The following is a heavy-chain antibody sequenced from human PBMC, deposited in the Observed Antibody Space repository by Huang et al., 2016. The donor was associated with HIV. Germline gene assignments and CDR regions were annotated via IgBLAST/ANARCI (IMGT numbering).Heavy chain of an antibody. CDR1: GFTFSNYI. Sequence: EVHLVESGGGLVKPGGSLRLSCAASGFTFSNYIMNWVRQPLGRGLEGVSSISNSGDNIHNADSVKGRFTISRDNAKNSLYLQMNSLRAEDTAVYYCAREGTTDGHGWASSGYGMDVWGQGTTVTVSS. CDR2: ISNSGDNI. J-gene: IGHJ6*02. CDR3: AREGTTDGHGWASSGYGMDV. V-gene: IGHV3-21*01. D-gene: IGHD6-6*01.